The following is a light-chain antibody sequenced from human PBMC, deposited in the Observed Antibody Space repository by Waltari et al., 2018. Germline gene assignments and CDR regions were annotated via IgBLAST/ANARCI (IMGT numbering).Light chain of an antibody. CDR1: QSILYTSNDKNY. CDR3: QQYFNSPIA. CDR2: WAS. V-gene: IGKV4-1*01. Sequence: DIVMTQSPDSLLVSLGERATISCNSSQSILYTSNDKNYLAWYQQKAGQPPRLLVHWASIRESGVPDRFRGSGSGTDFTLTISNLQPEDVAFYWCQQYFNSPIAFGQGTQV. J-gene: IGKJ1*01.